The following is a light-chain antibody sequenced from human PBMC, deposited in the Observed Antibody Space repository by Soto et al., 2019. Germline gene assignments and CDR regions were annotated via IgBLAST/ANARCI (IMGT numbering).Light chain of an antibody. CDR2: DVS. CDR1: QSISDS. V-gene: IGKV1-5*01. CDR3: QQYHGFSRT. Sequence: DIQMTQSPSTLSASVGDRVTITCRDSQSISDSLAWYQQKPGKAPDIMISDVSKLERGVASRFSGSGAGTEFTLTISSMQPDDLETYYCQQYHGFSRTFGQGTKVDI. J-gene: IGKJ1*01.